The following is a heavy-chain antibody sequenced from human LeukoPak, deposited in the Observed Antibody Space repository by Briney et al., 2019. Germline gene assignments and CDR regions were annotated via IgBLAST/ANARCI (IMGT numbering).Heavy chain of an antibody. CDR2: ISSGGGNI. Sequence: GGSLRLSCAASGVSFISYGMSWVRQAPGKGLEWVASISSGGGNIFYGDSAKGRFTISRDNAKDSLFLQMNSLRVEDTAVYYCARDEGHTVTNTSFQHCGQGTLVTVSS. J-gene: IGHJ1*01. V-gene: IGHV3-21*01. CDR3: ARDEGHTVTNTSFQH. CDR1: GVSFISYG. D-gene: IGHD2-2*01.